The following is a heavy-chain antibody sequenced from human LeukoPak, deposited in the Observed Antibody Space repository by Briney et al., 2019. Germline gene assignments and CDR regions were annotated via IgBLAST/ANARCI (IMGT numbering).Heavy chain of an antibody. J-gene: IGHJ5*02. CDR3: ARDRVNFWSGYSTINWFDP. D-gene: IGHD3-3*01. CDR2: ISYIGST. CDR1: SGSISNYY. Sequence: PSETLSLTCTVSSGSISNYYWSWIRQPPGKGLEWIGYISYIGSTKYNPSLKSRVTISEDTSKNQFSLKLSSVTAADTAVYYCARDRVNFWSGYSTINWFDPWGQGTLVTVSS. V-gene: IGHV4-59*12.